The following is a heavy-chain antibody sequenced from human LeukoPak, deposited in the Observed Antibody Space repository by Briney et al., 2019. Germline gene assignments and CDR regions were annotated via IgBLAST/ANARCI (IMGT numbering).Heavy chain of an antibody. V-gene: IGHV3-23*01. CDR3: AKDHSSSSGSFDY. Sequence: GGSLRLSCAASGFTFSNYGMSWVRQAPRKGLEWGSAISGSGGSTHYADSVKGRFTISRDNSKNTLYLQMNSLRAEDTALYYCAKDHSSSSGSFDYWGQGTLVTVSS. CDR2: ISGSGGST. D-gene: IGHD6-6*01. CDR1: GFTFSNYG. J-gene: IGHJ4*02.